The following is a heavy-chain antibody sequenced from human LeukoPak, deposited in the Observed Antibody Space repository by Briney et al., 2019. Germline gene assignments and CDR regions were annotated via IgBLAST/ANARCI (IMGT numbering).Heavy chain of an antibody. CDR2: ISYDGSNK. CDR3: AKDIGPYYYDSSGYQRD. D-gene: IGHD3-22*01. CDR1: GFTFSSYA. J-gene: IGHJ4*02. V-gene: IGHV3-30-3*01. Sequence: GGSLRLSCAASGFTFSSYAMHWVRQAPGKGLEWVAVISYDGSNKYYADSVKGRFTISRDNSKNTLYLQMNSLRAEDTALYYCAKDIGPYYYDSSGYQRDWGQGTLVTVSS.